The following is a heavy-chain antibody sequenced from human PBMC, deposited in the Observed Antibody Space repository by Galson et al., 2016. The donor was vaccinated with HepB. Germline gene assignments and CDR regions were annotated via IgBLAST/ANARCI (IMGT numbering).Heavy chain of an antibody. CDR2: IDPSGGIT. Sequence: SVKVSCKASGYNFTTYYMHWVRQAPGQGLEWMGIIDPSGGITSYAQKFQGRVTMTRDTSTSTVYMELSSLRSEDTDVYYCAREAADSYGLAYFDSWGQGTLVPVSS. D-gene: IGHD5-18*01. CDR3: AREAADSYGLAYFDS. V-gene: IGHV1-46*01. CDR1: GYNFTTYY. J-gene: IGHJ4*02.